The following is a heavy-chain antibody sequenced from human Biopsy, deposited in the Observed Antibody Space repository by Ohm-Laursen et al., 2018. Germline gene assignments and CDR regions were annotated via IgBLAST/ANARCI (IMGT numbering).Heavy chain of an antibody. J-gene: IGHJ6*02. CDR2: IYYSGSI. D-gene: IGHD2-2*02. CDR1: GGSVNSYS. CDR3: ASMPAAIHEPNYSYYGMHV. V-gene: IGHV4-59*08. Sequence: SETLSLTCPVSGGSVNSYSWSWIRQPPGKGLEWIGYIYYSGSINYNPSLKSRVTISLDTSKNQFSLKLSSVTAPDTAVYYCASMPAAIHEPNYSYYGMHVWGQGTTVTVSS.